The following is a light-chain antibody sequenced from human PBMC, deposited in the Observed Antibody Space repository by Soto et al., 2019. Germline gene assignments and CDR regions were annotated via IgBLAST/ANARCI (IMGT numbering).Light chain of an antibody. J-gene: IGLJ1*01. Sequence: QSVLNQPASVSGSPGQSITLSCTGTSSDVGGYNYVSWYQQHPGKAPRLMIYDVSDRPSGVSNRFSGSKSGNTASLTISGLQTEDEADYYCSSYKSGSTPYVFGTGTKVTVL. V-gene: IGLV2-14*01. CDR3: SSYKSGSTPYV. CDR1: SSDVGGYNY. CDR2: DVS.